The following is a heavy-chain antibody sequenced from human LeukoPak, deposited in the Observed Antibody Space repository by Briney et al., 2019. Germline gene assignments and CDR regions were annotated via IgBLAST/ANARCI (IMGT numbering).Heavy chain of an antibody. Sequence: GASVKVSCKASGGTFSSYAISWVRQAPGQGLEWMGWISAYNGNTNYAQKLQGRVTMTTDTSTSTAYMELRSLRSDDTAVYYCARGEYYASSGYYCLGSWGQGTLVTVSS. CDR2: ISAYNGNT. D-gene: IGHD3-22*01. J-gene: IGHJ5*02. CDR3: ARGEYYASSGYYCLGS. CDR1: GGTFSSYA. V-gene: IGHV1-18*01.